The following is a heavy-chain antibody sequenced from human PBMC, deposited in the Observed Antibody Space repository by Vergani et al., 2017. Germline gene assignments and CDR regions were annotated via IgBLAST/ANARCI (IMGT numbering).Heavy chain of an antibody. J-gene: IGHJ4*02. D-gene: IGHD3-16*01. Sequence: QVQLVESGGGVVQRGGSLRLSCAPSGFTLSNYDMQRIRQGPGKGLEFVAFIQFDGSNQYYADSVKGRFTLSRDFSKNTLYLQMNSLRTDDTATYYCAKHFRGWGIDYWGQGTQVIVSS. V-gene: IGHV3-30*02. CDR2: IQFDGSNQ. CDR1: GFTLSNYD. CDR3: AKHFRGWGIDY.